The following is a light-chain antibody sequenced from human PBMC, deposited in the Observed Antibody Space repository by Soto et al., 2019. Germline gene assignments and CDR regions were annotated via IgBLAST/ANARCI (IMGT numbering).Light chain of an antibody. Sequence: EIVLTQSPGTLSLSPGERATLSCRASQSVSSSYLAWYQHKPGQAPRLLIYGASSRATGIPDRFSGSGSGTDFTRTISRLEPEDFAVYYCQQYSSSPLTFGGGTKVEIK. V-gene: IGKV3-20*01. CDR2: GAS. J-gene: IGKJ4*01. CDR3: QQYSSSPLT. CDR1: QSVSSSY.